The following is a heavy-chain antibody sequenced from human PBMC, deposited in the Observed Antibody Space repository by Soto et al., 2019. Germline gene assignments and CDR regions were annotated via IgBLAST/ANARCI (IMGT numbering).Heavy chain of an antibody. J-gene: IGHJ4*02. CDR1: GFTFSSYS. Sequence: EVQLLESGGGLVQPGGSLRLSCAASGFTFSSYSMNWVRQAPGKGLEWVSSISSSSSYIYYADSVRGRFTISRDNSKNPLYLKRKSMGAQDAAVYCCAIGAYSGYGDVDHWGQGSLVSASS. CDR3: AIGAYSGYGDVDH. D-gene: IGHD5-12*01. V-gene: IGHV3-21*01. CDR2: ISSSSSYI.